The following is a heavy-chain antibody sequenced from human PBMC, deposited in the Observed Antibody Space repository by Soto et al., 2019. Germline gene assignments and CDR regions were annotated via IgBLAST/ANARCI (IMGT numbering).Heavy chain of an antibody. V-gene: IGHV1-8*01. CDR1: GYTLTSYD. J-gene: IGHJ4*02. CDR2: MSPKTGNT. CDR3: ARGPPDWGFDF. Sequence: QVQLVQSGADVKKPGASVKVSCKASGYTLTSYDINWVRQATGQGLEWIGWMSPKTGNTGYAQNFQGRVTMTRNPSISTAYMELSSLTSEDTAVYYCARGPPDWGFDFWGQGTLVPVSS. D-gene: IGHD7-27*01.